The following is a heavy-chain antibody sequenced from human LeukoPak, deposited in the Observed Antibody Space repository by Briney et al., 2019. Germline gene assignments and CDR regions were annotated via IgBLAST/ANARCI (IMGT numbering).Heavy chain of an antibody. V-gene: IGHV3-7*03. Sequence: GGSLRLSCAASGFTFSSYWMSWVRQAPGKGLEWVANIKQDGSVKYYVDSVKGRFTISRDNAKKSVNLQMNSLRAEDTAVYYCARVFGAMVRGVIARLSFDYWGLGTLVTVSS. CDR3: ARVFGAMVRGVIARLSFDY. J-gene: IGHJ4*02. D-gene: IGHD3-10*01. CDR1: GFTFSSYW. CDR2: IKQDGSVK.